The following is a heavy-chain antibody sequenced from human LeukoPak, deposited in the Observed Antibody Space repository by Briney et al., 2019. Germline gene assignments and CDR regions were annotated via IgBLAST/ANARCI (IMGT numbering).Heavy chain of an antibody. J-gene: IGHJ4*02. CDR2: ISYDGTDS. D-gene: IGHD4-17*01. Sequence: GRSLRLSCAASGFIFTTSGMHWVRQAPGKGLEWVAHISYDGTDSRYVDSVKGRFTVSRDNSKNTLYLQMNSLRAEDTAVYYCARDFFLGYGDLFDYWGQGTLVTPSA. V-gene: IGHV3-30*03. CDR3: ARDFFLGYGDLFDY. CDR1: GFIFTTSG.